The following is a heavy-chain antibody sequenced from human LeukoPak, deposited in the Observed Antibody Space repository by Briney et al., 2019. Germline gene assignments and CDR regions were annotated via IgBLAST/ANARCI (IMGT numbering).Heavy chain of an antibody. D-gene: IGHD3-3*01. Sequence: PGGSLRLSCAASGFTFSTFWMSWVRQAPGKGLEWVANIKEDGSEKYYVDSMKGRFTVSRDNAKNSLYLQMDSLRVEDTALYFCAKARGSGNSIYFDHWGQGTLVTVSS. V-gene: IGHV3-7*03. CDR1: GFTFSTFW. CDR3: AKARGSGNSIYFDH. CDR2: IKEDGSEK. J-gene: IGHJ4*02.